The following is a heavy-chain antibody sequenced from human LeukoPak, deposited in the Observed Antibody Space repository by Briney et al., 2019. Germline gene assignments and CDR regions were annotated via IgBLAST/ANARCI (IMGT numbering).Heavy chain of an antibody. Sequence: GGSLRLSCAASGFTFSSYAMHWVRQAPGKGLEWVAVISYDGSNKYYADSVKGRFTISRDNSKNTLYLQMNSLRAEDTAVYYCARGDELLWFGEFQDYWGQRTLVTVSS. J-gene: IGHJ4*02. CDR1: GFTFSSYA. CDR3: ARGDELLWFGEFQDY. CDR2: ISYDGSNK. D-gene: IGHD3-10*01. V-gene: IGHV3-30-3*01.